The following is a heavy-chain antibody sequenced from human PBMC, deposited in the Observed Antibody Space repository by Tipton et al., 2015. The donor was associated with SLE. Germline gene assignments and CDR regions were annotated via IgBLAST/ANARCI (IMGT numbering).Heavy chain of an antibody. D-gene: IGHD3-10*01. CDR1: GFTFFNDA. CDR2: ISYDGSSK. J-gene: IGHJ3*01. Sequence: SLRLSCAASGFTFFNDAMHWVRQAPGKGLEWVAVISYDGSSKYYADSVKGRFTISRDNAKNSLYLQMDTLRVEDTALYYCAKDITYGSGNFQAFDFWGRGTMVSVSS. V-gene: IGHV3-30*04. CDR3: AKDITYGSGNFQAFDF.